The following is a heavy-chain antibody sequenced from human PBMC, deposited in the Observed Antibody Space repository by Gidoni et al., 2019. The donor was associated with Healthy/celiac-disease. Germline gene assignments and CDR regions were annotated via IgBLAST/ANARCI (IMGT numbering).Heavy chain of an antibody. J-gene: IGHJ5*02. CDR1: GRSFSGYY. V-gene: IGHV4-34*01. D-gene: IGHD1-7*01. CDR2: INHSGST. CDR3: ARRYNWNSGWFDP. Sequence: QVQLPQWGAGLLKPSETLSLTCAVYGRSFSGYYWIWIRQPPGKGLEWSGEINHSGSTNYNPALKSRVTISVDTSKNQFSLKLSSVTAADTAVYYCARRYNWNSGWFDPWGQGTLVTVSS.